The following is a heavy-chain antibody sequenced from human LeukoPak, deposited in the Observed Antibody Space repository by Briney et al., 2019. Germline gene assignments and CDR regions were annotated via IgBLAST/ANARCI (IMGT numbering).Heavy chain of an antibody. V-gene: IGHV4-39*01. D-gene: IGHD2-2*01. Sequence: PSETLSLTCTVSGGSISSSSYYWGWIRQPPGKGLEWIGSIYYSGSTYYNPSLKSRVTISVDTSKNQFSLKLSSVTAADTAVYYCARHYCSSTNCFYYYYYMDVWGKGTTVTVSS. CDR3: ARHYCSSTNCFYYYYYMDV. CDR2: IYYSGST. J-gene: IGHJ6*03. CDR1: GGSISSSSYY.